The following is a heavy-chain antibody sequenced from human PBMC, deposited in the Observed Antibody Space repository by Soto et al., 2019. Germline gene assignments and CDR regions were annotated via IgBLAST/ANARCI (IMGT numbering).Heavy chain of an antibody. CDR1: GLTFSSYP. J-gene: IGHJ4*02. Sequence: EVQLLESGGGLVQPGGSLRLSCAASGLTFSSYPMSWVRQAPGKGLQWVSSISVSAGTTYYADSVKGRFTISRDNSKNTLYLQMNSLRDEDTAVYYCAKDGIRGIHIDNWGQGTLVTVSS. V-gene: IGHV3-23*01. CDR3: AKDGIRGIHIDN. CDR2: ISVSAGTT.